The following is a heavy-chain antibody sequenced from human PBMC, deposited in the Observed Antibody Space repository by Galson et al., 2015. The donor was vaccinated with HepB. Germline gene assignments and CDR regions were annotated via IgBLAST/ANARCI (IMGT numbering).Heavy chain of an antibody. CDR3: APDKWGNYFDY. J-gene: IGHJ4*02. D-gene: IGHD7-27*01. V-gene: IGHV3-23*01. Sequence: SLRLSCAASGFTFSVFAMTWVRQAPGKGLEWVSTIGGGGGSTHYADSVKGRFTISRDNSKNTLFLQMNSLRVEDTAVYYCAPDKWGNYFDYWGQGTLVTVSS. CDR2: IGGGGGST. CDR1: GFTFSVFA.